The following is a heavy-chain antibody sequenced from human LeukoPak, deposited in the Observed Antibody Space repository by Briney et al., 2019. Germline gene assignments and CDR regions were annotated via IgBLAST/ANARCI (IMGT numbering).Heavy chain of an antibody. J-gene: IGHJ4*02. CDR2: INTDGSST. Sequence: GGSLRLSCAASGFTFSSYWMHWVRQAPGKGLVWVSRINTDGSSTSYADSVKGRFTISRDNAKNTLYLQMNSLRAEDTAVYYCARFGVVIMDLDYWGQGTLVTVSS. CDR3: ARFGVVIMDLDY. D-gene: IGHD3-3*01. V-gene: IGHV3-74*01. CDR1: GFTFSSYW.